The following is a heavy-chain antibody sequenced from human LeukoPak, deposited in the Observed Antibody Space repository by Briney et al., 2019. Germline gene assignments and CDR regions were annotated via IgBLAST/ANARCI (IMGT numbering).Heavy chain of an antibody. V-gene: IGHV1-2*02. Sequence: ASVKVSCKASGYTFTGYYIHWVRQAPGQGLEWMGWINPNSGGTNYAQQFQGRVTMTRDTSISTAYMELSSLGSDDTAVYYCARDGRGSRSSWSDPWGQGTLVIVSS. D-gene: IGHD3-10*01. CDR2: INPNSGGT. CDR1: GYTFTGYY. CDR3: ARDGRGSRSSWSDP. J-gene: IGHJ5*02.